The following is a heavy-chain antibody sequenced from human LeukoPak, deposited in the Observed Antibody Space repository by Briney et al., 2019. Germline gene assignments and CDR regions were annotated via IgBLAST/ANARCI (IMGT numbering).Heavy chain of an antibody. J-gene: IGHJ4*02. V-gene: IGHV3-74*01. CDR3: ARDEDNGCGY. Sequence: GGSLRLSCEASGFTFSDYWMHWVRQAPGKGLVWVSRIDYDGNSTTYADSVRGRFTVSRDNAKNTLYLQMNSLRAEDTAVYYCARDEDNGCGYWGQGTLVTVSS. CDR1: GFTFSDYW. D-gene: IGHD5-24*01. CDR2: IDYDGNST.